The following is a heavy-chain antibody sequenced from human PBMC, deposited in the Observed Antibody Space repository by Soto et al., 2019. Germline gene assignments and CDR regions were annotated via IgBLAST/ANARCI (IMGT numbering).Heavy chain of an antibody. V-gene: IGHV3-48*01. Sequence: EVQLVESGGDLVEPGGALTLSCAASGFVFNTYGMIWVRQAPGKGLEWISYISSSSVTIYYADSLKGRFTVSRDNAQSSLFLQMNSLTAEDTAVYYCERDGGYSSALDSWGQGTRVTVSS. CDR2: ISSSSVTI. CDR1: GFVFNTYG. J-gene: IGHJ5*01. D-gene: IGHD5-12*01. CDR3: ERDGGYSSALDS.